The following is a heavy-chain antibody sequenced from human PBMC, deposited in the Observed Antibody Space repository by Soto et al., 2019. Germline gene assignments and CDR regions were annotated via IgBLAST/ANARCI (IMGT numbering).Heavy chain of an antibody. Sequence: GGSLRLSCAASGFTFDDYTMHWVRQAPGKGLEWVSLISWDGGSTYYADSVKGRFTISRDNSKNSLYLQMNSLRTEDTALYYCAKDRHYYDSSGYSGEFDYWGQGTLVTVSS. V-gene: IGHV3-43*01. CDR2: ISWDGGST. CDR3: AKDRHYYDSSGYSGEFDY. D-gene: IGHD3-22*01. J-gene: IGHJ4*02. CDR1: GFTFDDYT.